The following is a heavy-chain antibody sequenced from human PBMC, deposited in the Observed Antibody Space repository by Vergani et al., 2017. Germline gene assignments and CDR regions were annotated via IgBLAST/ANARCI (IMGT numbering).Heavy chain of an antibody. J-gene: IGHJ6*03. CDR2: IIPIFGPA. Sequence: QVQLVQSGAEVKKPGSSVKVSCKASGGTFSSYAISWVRQAPGQGLEWMGGIIPIFGPANYAQKFQGRVTITADESTSTAYMELSSLRSEDTAVYYCARSGFGGEYYYYYMDVWGKGSTVTVSS. CDR1: GGTFSSYA. D-gene: IGHD3-10*01. V-gene: IGHV1-69*01. CDR3: ARSGFGGEYYYYYMDV.